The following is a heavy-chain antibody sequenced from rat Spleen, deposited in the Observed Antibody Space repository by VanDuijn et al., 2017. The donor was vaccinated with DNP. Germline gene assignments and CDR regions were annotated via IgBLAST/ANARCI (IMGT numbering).Heavy chain of an antibody. J-gene: IGHJ2*01. Sequence: EVQLVESGGDLVQSGRSLKVSCAASGFTFSDYNMAWVRQAPTKGLEWVASISTSGGSTYYRDSVKGRFTVSRDNAKSTLYLQMDSLRSEDTATYYCARHDYGYPPYYFDYWGQGVMVTVSS. CDR1: GFTFSDYN. D-gene: IGHD1-7*01. CDR2: ISTSGGST. CDR3: ARHDYGYPPYYFDY. V-gene: IGHV5S23*01.